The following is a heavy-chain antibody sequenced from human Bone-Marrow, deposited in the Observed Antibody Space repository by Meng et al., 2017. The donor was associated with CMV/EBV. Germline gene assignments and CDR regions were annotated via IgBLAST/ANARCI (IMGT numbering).Heavy chain of an antibody. CDR1: GFTFSDYY. CDR3: ARDSPPYYYGMDV. Sequence: GESLKISCAASGFTFSDYYMSWIRQAPGKGLEWVSYISSSGSTIYYADSVKGRFTISRDNAKNSLYLQMNSLRAEDTAVYYCARDSPPYYYGMDVWGQGTTVTASS. CDR2: ISSSGSTI. V-gene: IGHV3-11*01. J-gene: IGHJ6*02.